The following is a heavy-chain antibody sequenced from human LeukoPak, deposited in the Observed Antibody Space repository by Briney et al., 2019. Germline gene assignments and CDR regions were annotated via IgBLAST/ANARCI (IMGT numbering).Heavy chain of an antibody. V-gene: IGHV3-21*01. D-gene: IGHD6-19*01. CDR2: ISSSSSYI. Sequence: GGSLRLSCAASGFTFSSYSMNWVRQAPGKGLEWVSSISSSSSYIYYADSVKGRFTISRDNAKNSLYLQMNSLRAEDTVVYYCARATGIAVAGLEVYYYGMDVWGKGNTVTVSS. CDR3: ARATGIAVAGLEVYYYGMDV. CDR1: GFTFSSYS. J-gene: IGHJ6*04.